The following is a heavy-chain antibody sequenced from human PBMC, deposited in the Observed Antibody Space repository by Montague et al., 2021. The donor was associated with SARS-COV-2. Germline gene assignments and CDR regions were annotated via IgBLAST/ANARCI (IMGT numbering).Heavy chain of an antibody. Sequence: SETLSLTCTVSGGSVTSGDYYWTWIRQPPGKGLEWIGYIYNTGXTXHXXXXKSRITISMDTSKSQFSLKVDSVSAADTAVYYCATEMPAYDVFDIWGQGTMVTVSS. CDR1: GGSVTSGDYY. J-gene: IGHJ3*02. D-gene: IGHD2-2*01. CDR3: ATEMPAYDVFDI. CDR2: IYNTGXT. V-gene: IGHV4-61*08.